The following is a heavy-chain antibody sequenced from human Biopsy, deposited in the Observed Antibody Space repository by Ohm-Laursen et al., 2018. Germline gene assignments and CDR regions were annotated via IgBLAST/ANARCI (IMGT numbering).Heavy chain of an antibody. CDR2: ISYTGDT. CDR1: GSSISSDY. D-gene: IGHD4-11*01. J-gene: IGHJ4*02. Sequence: TLSLTCTVSGSSISSDYWSWIRQTPGKGLEWIGYISYTGDTNYNPSLESRITISLDTSKNQFSLMLSSVTAADTAVYYCARSNGYGDYRFDDWGQGTLVTVAS. V-gene: IGHV4-59*01. CDR3: ARSNGYGDYRFDD.